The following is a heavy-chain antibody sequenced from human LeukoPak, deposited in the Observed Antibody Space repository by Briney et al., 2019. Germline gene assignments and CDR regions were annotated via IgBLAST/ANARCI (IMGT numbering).Heavy chain of an antibody. CDR2: INPNSGGT. CDR3: ARRVTAASGFDY. Sequence: GASVKVSCKASGYTFTGYYMHWVRQAPGQGLEWMGWINPNSGGTNYAQKFQGRVTMTSDTSISTAYMDLNSLKSDDTAVYYCARRVTAASGFDYWGQGTLVTVSS. J-gene: IGHJ4*02. D-gene: IGHD6-13*01. V-gene: IGHV1-2*02. CDR1: GYTFTGYY.